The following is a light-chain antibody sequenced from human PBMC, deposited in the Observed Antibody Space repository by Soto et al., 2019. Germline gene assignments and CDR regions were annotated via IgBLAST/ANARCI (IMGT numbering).Light chain of an antibody. CDR3: CSSAPESTYV. Sequence: QSALAQPASVSGSPGQSITISCTGTSDVVGAYNSVSWYQPLPHKAPQVILYKGTQRPSGVSSRFSGSTSGNAASLAISGLQADEEADYFCCSSAPESTYVFGTGTKVTVL. J-gene: IGLJ1*01. CDR1: SDVVGAYNS. V-gene: IGLV2-23*01. CDR2: KGT.